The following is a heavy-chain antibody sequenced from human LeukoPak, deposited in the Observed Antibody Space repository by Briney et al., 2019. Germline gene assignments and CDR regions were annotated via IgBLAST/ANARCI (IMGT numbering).Heavy chain of an antibody. D-gene: IGHD2-2*01. CDR3: AREGGNCNSTSCYNWFDP. CDR1: GYTFTSYG. V-gene: IGHV1-18*01. Sequence: ASVKVSCKASGYTFTSYGISWVRQAPGQGLEWMGWISAYNGNTNYAQKLQGRVTMTTDTSTSTAYMELRSLRSDDTAVYYCAREGGNCNSTSCYNWFDPWGQGTLVTVSS. J-gene: IGHJ5*02. CDR2: ISAYNGNT.